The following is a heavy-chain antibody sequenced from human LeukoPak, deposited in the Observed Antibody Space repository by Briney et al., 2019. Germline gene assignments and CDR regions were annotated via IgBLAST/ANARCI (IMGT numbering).Heavy chain of an antibody. CDR1: GYTFTSDG. Sequence: ASVTVSCKASGYTFTSDGIGWVRQGPGQGLERMGWIFAYNGNTNKAQKLQGRVTMTTDTSTSTAYMELRSLTSDDTAVYYCARGSWIRLSGAFDIWGKGTMVTVSS. CDR2: IFAYNGNT. J-gene: IGHJ3*02. D-gene: IGHD5-12*01. CDR3: ARGSWIRLSGAFDI. V-gene: IGHV1-18*01.